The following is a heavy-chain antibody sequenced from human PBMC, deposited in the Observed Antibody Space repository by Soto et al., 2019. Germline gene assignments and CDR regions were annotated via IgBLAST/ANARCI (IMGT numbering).Heavy chain of an antibody. J-gene: IGHJ3*01. CDR3: ARPVGGPSLPAPFVL. CDR2: ISYSSSFI. Sequence: GGSLRLSCAASGFTFSSYSMNWVRQAPGKGLEWVSSISYSSSFINYADSVKGRFTISRDNAKNSLYLQMNSLRAEDTAVYYCARPVGGPSLPAPFVLWGQGTMVTVS. V-gene: IGHV3-21*01. CDR1: GFTFSSYS. D-gene: IGHD1-26*01.